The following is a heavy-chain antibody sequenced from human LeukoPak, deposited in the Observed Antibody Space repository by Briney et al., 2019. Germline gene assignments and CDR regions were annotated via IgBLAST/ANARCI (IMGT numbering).Heavy chain of an antibody. D-gene: IGHD2-2*01. CDR3: AREDQGRYVDY. V-gene: IGHV3-11*01. Sequence: GGSLRLSCAASGFTVSSNYMSWVRQAPGKGLEWVSYISSSGSTIYYADSVKGRFTISRDNAKNSLYLQMNSLRAEDTAVYYCAREDQGRYVDYWGQGTLVTVSS. J-gene: IGHJ4*02. CDR1: GFTVSSNY. CDR2: ISSSGSTI.